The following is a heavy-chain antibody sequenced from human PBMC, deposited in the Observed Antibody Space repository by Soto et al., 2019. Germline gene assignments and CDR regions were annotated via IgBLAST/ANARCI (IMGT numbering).Heavy chain of an antibody. Sequence: QVQLQESGPGLVKPSETLSLTCTVSGGSISSYYWSWIRQPPGKGLEWIGSIYYSGSTNYSPSLKSRVTISVDTSKNQFSQKLSSVTAADTAVYYCARTYGDYVFDYWGQGTLVTVSS. V-gene: IGHV4-59*01. J-gene: IGHJ4*02. CDR3: ARTYGDYVFDY. D-gene: IGHD4-17*01. CDR2: IYYSGST. CDR1: GGSISSYY.